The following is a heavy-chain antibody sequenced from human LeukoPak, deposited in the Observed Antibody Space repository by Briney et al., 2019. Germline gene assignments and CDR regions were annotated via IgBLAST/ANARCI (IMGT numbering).Heavy chain of an antibody. CDR2: IRDSENA. V-gene: IGHV4-59*01. D-gene: IGHD2-2*01. CDR1: GGSTRSYY. CDR3: ARGRVPGL. Sequence: SETLSLICTVSGGSTRSYYWSWIRQPPGKGLEWIGYIRDSENADYIPSLKGRVSISLDTLKNQFSLGLSAVTPADTAVYYCARGRVPGLWGQGTLVTVSS. J-gene: IGHJ4*02.